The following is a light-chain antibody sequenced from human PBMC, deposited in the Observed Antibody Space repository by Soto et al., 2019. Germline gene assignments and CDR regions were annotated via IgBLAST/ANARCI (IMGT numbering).Light chain of an antibody. CDR2: DVS. CDR1: RGARIS. CDR3: QQYNNWPPT. Sequence: ETVITQSPTHLSVSPGERATLSCRARRGARISLGWYQQKPGQAPRLLIYDVSTRATGVPARFSGSGSGTEFTLTISSPQSEDFAVYYCQQYNNWPPTFGQGTRLEIK. V-gene: IGKV3-15*01. J-gene: IGKJ5*01.